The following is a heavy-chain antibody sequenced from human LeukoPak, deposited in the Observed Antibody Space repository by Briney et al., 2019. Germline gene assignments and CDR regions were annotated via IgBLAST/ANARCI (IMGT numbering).Heavy chain of an antibody. V-gene: IGHV4-39*07. CDR2: IYYSGST. Sequence: MASETLSLTCTVSGGSISSSSYYWGWIRQPPGKGLEWIGSIYYSGSTYYNPSLKSRVTISVDTSKNQFSLKLSSVTAADTAVYYCARVGYCSSTTCYIKAFDIWGQGTVVTVSS. CDR1: GGSISSSSYY. CDR3: ARVGYCSSTTCYIKAFDI. J-gene: IGHJ3*02. D-gene: IGHD2-2*02.